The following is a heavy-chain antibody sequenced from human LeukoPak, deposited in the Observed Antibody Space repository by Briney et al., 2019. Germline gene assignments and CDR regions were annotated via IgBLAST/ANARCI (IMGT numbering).Heavy chain of an antibody. V-gene: IGHV4-39*01. CDR3: ATRTVTENDY. CDR2: IYYSGST. Sequence: SETLSLTCTVSGGSISSSSYYWGWIRQPPGKGLEWIGSIYYSGSTYYSPSLKSRVTISVDTSKNQFSLKLSSVTAADTAVYYCATRTVTENDYWGQGTLVTVSS. D-gene: IGHD4-17*01. J-gene: IGHJ4*02. CDR1: GGSISSSSYY.